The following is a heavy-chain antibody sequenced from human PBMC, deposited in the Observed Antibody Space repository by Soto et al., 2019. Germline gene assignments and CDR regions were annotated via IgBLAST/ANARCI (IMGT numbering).Heavy chain of an antibody. CDR2: INHSGST. Sequence: PSETLSLTCAVYGGSFSGYYWSWIRQPPGKGLEWIGEINHSGSTNYNPSLKSRVTISVDTSKNQFSLKLSSVTAADTAVYYCASSRLVVAATSWFDPWGQGTLVTVSS. J-gene: IGHJ5*02. D-gene: IGHD2-15*01. V-gene: IGHV4-34*01. CDR3: ASSRLVVAATSWFDP. CDR1: GGSFSGYY.